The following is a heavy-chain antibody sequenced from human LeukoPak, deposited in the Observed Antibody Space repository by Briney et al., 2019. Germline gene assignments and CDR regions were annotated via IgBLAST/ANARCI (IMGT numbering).Heavy chain of an antibody. CDR3: AKARYYYDSSDYEGYYFDY. D-gene: IGHD3-22*01. CDR1: GFTFSSYG. V-gene: IGHV3-23*01. CDR2: ISGTGGNT. Sequence: GGSLRLSCAASGFTFSSYGLSWVRQAPGKGLEWVSAISGTGGNTYYADSVKGRFTISRDNSKNTLYLQMNSLRAEDTAVYFCAKARYYYDSSDYEGYYFDYWGQGTLVTVSS. J-gene: IGHJ4*02.